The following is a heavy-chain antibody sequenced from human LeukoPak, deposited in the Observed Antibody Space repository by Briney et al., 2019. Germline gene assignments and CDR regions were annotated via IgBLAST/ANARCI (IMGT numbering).Heavy chain of an antibody. J-gene: IGHJ4*02. V-gene: IGHV1-18*04. Sequence: ASVKVSCKASGYTFTSYGISWVRQAPGQGLEWMGWISAYNSSTNYAQKLQGRVTMTTDTSTSTDYMELRSLRSDDTAVYYCARLSDSSGWGYFDYWGQGTLVTVSS. D-gene: IGHD6-19*01. CDR3: ARLSDSSGWGYFDY. CDR2: ISAYNSST. CDR1: GYTFTSYG.